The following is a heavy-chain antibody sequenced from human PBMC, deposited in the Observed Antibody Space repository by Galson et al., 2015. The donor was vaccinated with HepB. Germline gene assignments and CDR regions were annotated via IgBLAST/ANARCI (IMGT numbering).Heavy chain of an antibody. V-gene: IGHV3-7*01. J-gene: IGHJ5*02. Sequence: SLRLSCAASGFTFSSYWMSWVRQAPGKGLEWVANIKQDGSEKYYVDSVKGRFTISRDNAKNSLYLQMNSLRAEDTAVYYCARGIAAAGTHPHFAPWGQGTLVTVSS. CDR1: GFTFSSYW. D-gene: IGHD6-13*01. CDR3: ARGIAAAGTHPHFAP. CDR2: IKQDGSEK.